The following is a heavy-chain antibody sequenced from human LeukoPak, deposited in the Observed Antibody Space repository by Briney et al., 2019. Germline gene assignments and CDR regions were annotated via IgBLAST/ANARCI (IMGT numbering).Heavy chain of an antibody. CDR2: IHISGKT. CDR1: GASITDYF. V-gene: IGHV4-59*08. D-gene: IGHD1-26*01. J-gene: IGHJ5*02. CDR3: ARHLGEGTYPMDR. Sequence: PSETLSLTCTVSGASITDYFWSWIRQTPEMGLEYIGYIHISGKTYNHPSLKGRVTVSLDTSQNQFSLKLTSVTAAGTAVYFCARHLGEGTYPMDRWGQGILVTVSS.